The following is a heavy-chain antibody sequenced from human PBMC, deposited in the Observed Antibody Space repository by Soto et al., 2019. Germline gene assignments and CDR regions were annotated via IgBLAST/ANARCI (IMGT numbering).Heavy chain of an antibody. V-gene: IGHV4-31*03. CDR3: ARSDDSSGYFIFDY. Sequence: PSETLSLTCTVSGGSISSGGYYWSWIRQHPGKGLEWIGYIYYSGSTYYNPSLKSRVTISVDTSKNQFSLKLSSVTAADTAVYYCARSDDSSGYFIFDYWGQGTLVTAPQ. CDR2: IYYSGST. D-gene: IGHD3-22*01. J-gene: IGHJ4*02. CDR1: GGSISSGGYY.